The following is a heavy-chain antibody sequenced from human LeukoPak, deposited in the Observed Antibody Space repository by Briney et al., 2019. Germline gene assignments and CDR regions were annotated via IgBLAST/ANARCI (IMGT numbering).Heavy chain of an antibody. Sequence: SLRLSCAASGFTFDDYAMHWVRQAPGKGLEWVSGISWNSGSIGYADSVKGRFTISRDNAKNSLYLQMNSLRAEDTALYYCAKTIYGDYAFDYWGQGTLVTVSS. CDR3: AKTIYGDYAFDY. D-gene: IGHD4-17*01. CDR2: ISWNSGSI. CDR1: GFTFDDYA. J-gene: IGHJ4*02. V-gene: IGHV3-9*01.